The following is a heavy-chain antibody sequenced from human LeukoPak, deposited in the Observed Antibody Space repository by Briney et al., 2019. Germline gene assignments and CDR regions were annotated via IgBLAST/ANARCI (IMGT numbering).Heavy chain of an antibody. CDR3: ARTEAGYDESYFDY. CDR2: IYYSGST. CDR1: GGSISGGSYY. V-gene: IGHV4-61*01. Sequence: SETLSLTCTVSGGSISGGSYYWSWIRQPPGKGLEWIGYIYYSGSTNYNPSLKSRVTISVDTSKNQFSLKLSSVTAADTAVYYCARTEAGYDESYFDYWGQGTLVTVSS. D-gene: IGHD5-12*01. J-gene: IGHJ4*02.